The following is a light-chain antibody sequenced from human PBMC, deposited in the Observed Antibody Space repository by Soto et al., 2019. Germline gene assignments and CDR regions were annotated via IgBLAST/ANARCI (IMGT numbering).Light chain of an antibody. V-gene: IGKV1-27*01. CDR3: QNYKSLSRRFGRA. J-gene: IGKJ1*01. CDR2: AAS. Sequence: DVQLTQSPSSLSASVGDRISITCRASQGINSYVAWYQQKPGRSPTILIYAASTLESGVPSWFSGSGSDTDFTLTISGLQPEDAGIYYCQNYKSLSRRFGRAFGQGTKVEIK. CDR1: QGINSY.